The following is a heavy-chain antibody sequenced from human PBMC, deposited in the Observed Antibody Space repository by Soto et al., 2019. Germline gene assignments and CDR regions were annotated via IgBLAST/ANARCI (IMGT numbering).Heavy chain of an antibody. V-gene: IGHV3-23*01. Sequence: RPLRLSWGAWGFRCVNYAGRGVLQNPGKGLEWVSAISGDSGSTYYADSVKGRFTISRDNSKNTLYLQMNSLRAEDTAVYYCAIPSGLTATGPDYWGQGTLVTVSS. D-gene: IGHD6-13*01. J-gene: IGHJ4*02. CDR2: ISGDSGST. CDR3: AIPSGLTATGPDY. CDR1: GFRCVNYA.